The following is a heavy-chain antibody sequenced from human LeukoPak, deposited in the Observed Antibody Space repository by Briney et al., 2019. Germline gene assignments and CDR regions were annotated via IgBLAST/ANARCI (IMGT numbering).Heavy chain of an antibody. CDR2: IKAGGSEK. J-gene: IGHJ4*02. V-gene: IGHV3-7*05. CDR3: AYRNNFEY. CDR1: GFSLSGHW. D-gene: IGHD1-26*01. Sequence: GGSLRLSCATSGFSLSGHWMNWVRQPPGKGLEWVANIKAGGSEKYYVDFVKGRFTISRDDAKRTVDLQMDNLRTEDTAVYYCAYRNNFEYWGQGTLVTVSS.